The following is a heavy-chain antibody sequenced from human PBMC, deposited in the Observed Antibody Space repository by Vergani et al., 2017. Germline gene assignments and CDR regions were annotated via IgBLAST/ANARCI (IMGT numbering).Heavy chain of an antibody. D-gene: IGHD6-25*01. Sequence: QVQLQESGPGLVKPSETLSLTCTVSGFSISSYYWSWIRQPPGKGLEWIGYIYYSGRTNYNPSLKSRVTIAVDTSKNQCSLKLSSVTAADTAVYYCARAVGPGIAAAGPHRFDYWGQGTLVTVSS. V-gene: IGHV4-59*01. CDR3: ARAVGPGIAAAGPHRFDY. CDR2: IYYSGRT. CDR1: GFSISSYY. J-gene: IGHJ4*02.